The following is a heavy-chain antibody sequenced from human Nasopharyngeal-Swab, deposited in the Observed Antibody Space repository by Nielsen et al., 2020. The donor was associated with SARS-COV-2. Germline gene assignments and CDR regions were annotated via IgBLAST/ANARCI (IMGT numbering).Heavy chain of an antibody. V-gene: IGHV4-34*01. CDR3: AHYSSGSLSSPRGRVYFDY. CDR1: GGSFSGYY. D-gene: IGHD1-26*01. Sequence: SQTLSLTCAVYGGSFSGYYWSWIRQPPGKGLEWIGEINHSGSTNYNPSLKSRVTISVDTSKNQFSLKLSSVTAADTAVYYCAHYSSGSLSSPRGRVYFDYWGQGTLVTVSS. CDR2: INHSGST. J-gene: IGHJ4*02.